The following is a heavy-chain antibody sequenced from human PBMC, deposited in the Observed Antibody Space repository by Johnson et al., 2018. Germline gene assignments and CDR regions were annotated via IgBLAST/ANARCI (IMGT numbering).Heavy chain of an antibody. V-gene: IGHV4-39*07. CDR1: GGSISSSSYY. J-gene: IGHJ6*02. CDR3: ARGHYGLDV. CDR2: IYYSGSTY. Sequence: VELQESGPGLVKPSETLSLTCTVSGGSISSSSYYWGWIRQPPGEVLEWIGNIYYSGSTYYYNPSLKSRVTISVDTSKNQYSLNLSSVTAEDTAVYYCARGHYGLDVWGQGTTVTVS.